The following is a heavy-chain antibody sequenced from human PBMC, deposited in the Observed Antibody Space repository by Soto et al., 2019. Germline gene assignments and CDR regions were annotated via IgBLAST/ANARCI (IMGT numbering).Heavy chain of an antibody. Sequence: GGSLRLSCAASGFTFSSYAMHWVRQAPGKGLEWVAVISYDGSNKYYADSVKGRFTISRDNSKNTLYLQMNSLRAEDTAVYYCSFIVFSYRSDPFVYWGPGPXVTVSS. CDR1: GFTFSSYA. CDR2: ISYDGSNK. CDR3: SFIVFSYRSDPFVY. J-gene: IGHJ4*02. D-gene: IGHD5-18*01. V-gene: IGHV3-30-3*01.